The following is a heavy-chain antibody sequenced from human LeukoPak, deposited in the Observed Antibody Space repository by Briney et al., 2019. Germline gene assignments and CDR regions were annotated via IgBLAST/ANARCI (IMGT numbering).Heavy chain of an antibody. J-gene: IGHJ6*02. D-gene: IGHD6-13*01. V-gene: IGHV4-59*01. CDR1: GGSISSYY. CDR2: IYYSGST. Sequence: SETLSLTCTVSGGSISSYYWSWIRQPPGKELEWIGYIYYSGSTNYNPSLKSRVTISVDTSKNQFSLKLSSVTAADTAVYYCARAPIAAAAYYYYGMDVWGQGTTVTVSS. CDR3: ARAPIAAAAYYYYGMDV.